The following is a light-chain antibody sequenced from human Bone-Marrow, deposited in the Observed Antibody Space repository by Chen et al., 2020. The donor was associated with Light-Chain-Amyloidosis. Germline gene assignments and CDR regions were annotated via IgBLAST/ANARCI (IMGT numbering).Light chain of an antibody. CDR1: SGSIATNY. V-gene: IGLV6-57*01. Sequence: NFMLTQPHSVSESPGKTLIISCTRSSGSIATNYVQWYQQRPGSSPTTVIYEDDQRPSGVPDRFSGSINRSSNSASRTISGLKTEDEADYYCQSYQGSSQGVFGGGTKLTV. J-gene: IGLJ3*02. CDR2: EDD. CDR3: QSYQGSSQGV.